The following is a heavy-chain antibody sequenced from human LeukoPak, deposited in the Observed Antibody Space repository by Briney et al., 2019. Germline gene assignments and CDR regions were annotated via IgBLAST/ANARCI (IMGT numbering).Heavy chain of an antibody. D-gene: IGHD4-11*01. Sequence: GGSLRLSCAASGFIFSSYWMSWVRQAPGKGLEWVANIKQGGSEKYYVDSVKGRFTISRDGAKNSLYLQMNSLRAEDTAVYYCARDAYRDRYFDYWGQGTLVTVSS. V-gene: IGHV3-7*01. CDR1: GFIFSSYW. CDR2: IKQGGSEK. J-gene: IGHJ4*02. CDR3: ARDAYRDRYFDY.